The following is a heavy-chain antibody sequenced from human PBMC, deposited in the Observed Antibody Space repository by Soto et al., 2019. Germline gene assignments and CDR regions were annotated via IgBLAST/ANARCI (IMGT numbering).Heavy chain of an antibody. CDR3: AKLVGDSGYDSYYFDN. J-gene: IGHJ4*02. CDR1: GYSFTTYW. Sequence: GESLKISCKASGYSFTTYWVARVRQKPGEGLEWMGIIYPGDSDTRYSPSFEGQVTISADESISTAYLQWNSLKASDTAMYYCAKLVGDSGYDSYYFDNWGQGTQVTVSS. V-gene: IGHV5-51*01. CDR2: IYPGDSDT. D-gene: IGHD5-12*01.